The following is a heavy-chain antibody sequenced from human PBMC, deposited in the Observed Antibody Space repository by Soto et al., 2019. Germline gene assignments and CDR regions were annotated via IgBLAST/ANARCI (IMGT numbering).Heavy chain of an antibody. Sequence: SETLSLTCSVSGGSISSQSYYWGWIRQPPGKGLEYIGSIFYRGSTFYNTSLKSRVTLDVDTSKNQFSLRLSSVTATDTAVYFCARHSEGGTWNWGNYFDYWGQGALVTVSS. CDR3: ARHSEGGTWNWGNYFDY. CDR1: GGSISSQSYY. V-gene: IGHV4-39*01. J-gene: IGHJ4*02. D-gene: IGHD1-7*01. CDR2: IFYRGST.